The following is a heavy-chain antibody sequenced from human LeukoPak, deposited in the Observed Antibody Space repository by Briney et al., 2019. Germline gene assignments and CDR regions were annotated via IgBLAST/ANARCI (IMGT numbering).Heavy chain of an antibody. CDR1: GFTFTDYW. Sequence: GGSLRLSCAASGFTFTDYWMTLVRQAPGKGLEWVANIKQDGSVKYYVDSVKGRFTISRDNAQNSLYLPMNSLRAEDTAVYYCARDEPDYWGQGTLVTVSS. CDR3: ARDEPDY. V-gene: IGHV3-7*01. CDR2: IKQDGSVK. J-gene: IGHJ4*02.